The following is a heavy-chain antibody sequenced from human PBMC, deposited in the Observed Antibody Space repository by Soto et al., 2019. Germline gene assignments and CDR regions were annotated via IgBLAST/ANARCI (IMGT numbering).Heavy chain of an antibody. CDR1: GYSFTSYW. J-gene: IGHJ6*02. V-gene: IGHV5-51*01. D-gene: IGHD3-22*01. CDR3: AVRGSWGPNYYDSSVYITRPSAYYHGMDV. Sequence: GESLKISCKGSGYSFTSYWIGWVRQMPGKGLEWMGIIYPGDSDTRYSPSFEGQVTISADKSISTAYLQWSSLKASDTAMYYCAVRGSWGPNYYDSSVYITRPSAYYHGMDVWGQGTTVTVSS. CDR2: IYPGDSDT.